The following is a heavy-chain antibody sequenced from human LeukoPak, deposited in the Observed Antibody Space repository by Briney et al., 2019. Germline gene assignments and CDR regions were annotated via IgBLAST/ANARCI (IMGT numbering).Heavy chain of an antibody. CDR2: ISSSSSYI. Sequence: GGSLRLSCAASGFTFSSYSMNWVRQAPGKGLEWVSSISSSSSYIYYADSVKGRFTISRDNAKNSLFLQMNSLRADDTAFYYCVRTDFWSGSNYWGQGTLVTVSS. CDR1: GFTFSSYS. V-gene: IGHV3-21*01. CDR3: VRTDFWSGSNY. D-gene: IGHD3-3*01. J-gene: IGHJ4*02.